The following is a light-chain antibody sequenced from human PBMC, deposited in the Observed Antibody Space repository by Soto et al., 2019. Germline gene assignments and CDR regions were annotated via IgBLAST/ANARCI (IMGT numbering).Light chain of an antibody. CDR1: QGIYSY. CDR2: AAS. J-gene: IGKJ5*01. CDR3: QQLNTYLIT. Sequence: DIQLTQSPSFLSASVGDRVTITCRASQGIYSYLSCYQQKPGKAPKLLIYAASTLQSGVPSRFSGSGSGTEFTLTINSLQPEDFATYYCQQLNTYLITFGQGTRLEIK. V-gene: IGKV1-9*01.